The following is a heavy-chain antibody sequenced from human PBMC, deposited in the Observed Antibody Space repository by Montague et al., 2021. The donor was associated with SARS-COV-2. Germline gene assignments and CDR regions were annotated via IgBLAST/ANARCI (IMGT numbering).Heavy chain of an antibody. Sequence: SLRLSCAASGFTFSSDALHWVRQAPGKGLEWVAVIPYDGSHKYYADSVKGRFTISRDNSKNTLYLQMNSLRAEDTAMYYCARLSGYCVRASCFGSDYWGHGTLVTVSS. CDR3: ARLSGYCVRASCFGSDY. CDR1: GFTFSSDA. J-gene: IGHJ4*01. D-gene: IGHD2-2*01. V-gene: IGHV3-30*04. CDR2: IPYDGSHK.